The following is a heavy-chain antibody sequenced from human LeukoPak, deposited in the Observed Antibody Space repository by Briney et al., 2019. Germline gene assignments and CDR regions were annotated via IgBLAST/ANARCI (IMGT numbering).Heavy chain of an antibody. D-gene: IGHD3-3*01. CDR1: GFTFSSYA. J-gene: IGHJ4*02. Sequence: GGSLRLSCAASGFTFSSYAMHWVRQAPGKGLEWVAVISYDGSNKYYADSVKGRFTISGDNSKNTLYLQMNSLRAEDTAVYYCAKADDFWSGYYGYWGQGTLVTVSS. CDR3: AKADDFWSGYYGY. V-gene: IGHV3-30-3*01. CDR2: ISYDGSNK.